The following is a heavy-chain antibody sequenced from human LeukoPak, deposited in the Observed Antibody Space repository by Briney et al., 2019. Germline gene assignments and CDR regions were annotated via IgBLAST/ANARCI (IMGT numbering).Heavy chain of an antibody. V-gene: IGHV3-66*01. CDR2: IYSGRST. J-gene: IGHJ4*02. CDR3: ARYSGTFSNSYFDC. Sequence: PGGSLRLSCAASGFTVSSNDMSWVRQAPGKGLEWVSLIYSGRSTYYADSVKGRFIISRDNSKNTLYLQMNSLRAEDTAVYYCARYSGTFSNSYFDCLGQGTLVTVSS. D-gene: IGHD1-26*01. CDR1: GFTVSSND.